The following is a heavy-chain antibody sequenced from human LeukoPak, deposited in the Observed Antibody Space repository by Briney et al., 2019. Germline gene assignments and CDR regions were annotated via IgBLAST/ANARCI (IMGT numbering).Heavy chain of an antibody. CDR2: MNPNSGNT. D-gene: IGHD1-7*01. Sequence: GASVKVPCKASGYTFTSYDINWVRQATGQGLEWMGWMNPNSGNTGYAQKFQGRVTMTRNTSISTAYMELSSLRSEDTAVYYCARGLYNWNYVRYYYYYMDVWGKGTTVTVSS. CDR1: GYTFTSYD. J-gene: IGHJ6*03. CDR3: ARGLYNWNYVRYYYYYMDV. V-gene: IGHV1-8*01.